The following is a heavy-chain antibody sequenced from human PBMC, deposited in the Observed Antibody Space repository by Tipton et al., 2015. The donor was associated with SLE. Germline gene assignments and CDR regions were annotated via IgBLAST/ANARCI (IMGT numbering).Heavy chain of an antibody. CDR2: IFYSGYT. CDR1: GASMTNGDFY. V-gene: IGHV4-31*02. D-gene: IGHD3-10*01. Sequence: LRLSCSVSGASMTNGDFYWSWIRQHPGKGLEWVGDIFYSGYTYYNPSLNSRLTLSVDTSKNDFSLKLTSVTAADTAVYYCARFSAGTGTYSFDYWGQGVLVIVSS. J-gene: IGHJ4*02. CDR3: ARFSAGTGTYSFDY.